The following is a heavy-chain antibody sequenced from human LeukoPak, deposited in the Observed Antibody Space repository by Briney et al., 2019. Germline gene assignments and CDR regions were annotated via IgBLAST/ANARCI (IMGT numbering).Heavy chain of an antibody. D-gene: IGHD5-24*01. J-gene: IGHJ4*02. Sequence: SVKVSRKASGGTFSSYAISWVRQAPGQGLEWMGGIIPIFGTANYAQKFQGRVTITADESTGTAYMELSSLRSEGTAVYYCARDSGDGYNYLDYWGQGTLVTVSS. CDR1: GGTFSSYA. CDR2: IIPIFGTA. CDR3: ARDSGDGYNYLDY. V-gene: IGHV1-69*01.